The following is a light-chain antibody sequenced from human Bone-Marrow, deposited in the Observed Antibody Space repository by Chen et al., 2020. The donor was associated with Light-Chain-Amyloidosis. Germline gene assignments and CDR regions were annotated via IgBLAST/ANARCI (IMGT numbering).Light chain of an antibody. J-gene: IGKJ4*01. Sequence: ETVITQSPATLSVSPGERATLSCRASQSAGSNLAWYQQKPGQPPKLLIYGAANRATGLPARFRGSGSATEFTLTINNMQSEDFAVYYGQQYNNWPLTFGGGTKVEIK. CDR1: QSAGSN. V-gene: IGKV3-15*01. CDR3: QQYNNWPLT. CDR2: GAA.